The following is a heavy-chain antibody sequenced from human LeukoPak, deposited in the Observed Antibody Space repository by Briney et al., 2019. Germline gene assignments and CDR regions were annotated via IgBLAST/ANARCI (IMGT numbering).Heavy chain of an antibody. CDR3: ARQGTAPSYYFYGMDV. Sequence: GESLKISCKCSGYSFTNYWIGWVRQMPGKGLEWMGIIYPGDSDTTYSPSFQGQVTISADKSTNTAYLQWNSLKASDTALYYCARQGTAPSYYFYGMDVWGQGTTVTVSS. J-gene: IGHJ6*02. CDR2: IYPGDSDT. CDR1: GYSFTNYW. V-gene: IGHV5-51*01. D-gene: IGHD5-18*01.